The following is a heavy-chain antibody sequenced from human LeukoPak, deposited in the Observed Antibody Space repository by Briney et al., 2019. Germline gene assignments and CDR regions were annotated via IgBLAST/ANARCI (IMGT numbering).Heavy chain of an antibody. V-gene: IGHV4-39*02. CDR2: IYYSGST. CDR3: AREGLSSTSLVDY. D-gene: IGHD2-2*01. Sequence: KPSETLSLTCTVSGGSISSSSYYWGWIRQPPGKGLEWIGNIYYSGSTYYNPSLKSRVTISVDTSKNQFSLKLSSVTAADTAVYYCAREGLSSTSLVDYWGQGTLVTVSA. CDR1: GGSISSSSYY. J-gene: IGHJ4*02.